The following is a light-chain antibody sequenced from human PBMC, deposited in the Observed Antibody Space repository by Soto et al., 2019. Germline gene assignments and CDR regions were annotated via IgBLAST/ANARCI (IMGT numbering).Light chain of an antibody. CDR3: QQYCATPLT. CDR1: QSVYINS. J-gene: IGKJ3*01. CDR2: GAS. V-gene: IGKV3-20*01. Sequence: EIVLTQSPGTLSLSPGERATLSCRASQSVYINSLAWYQQKPGQPPRLLIYGASTRASAVPDRFNGSGSGADFALTITRLEPEDFAAYYCQQYCATPLTFGPGTRVD.